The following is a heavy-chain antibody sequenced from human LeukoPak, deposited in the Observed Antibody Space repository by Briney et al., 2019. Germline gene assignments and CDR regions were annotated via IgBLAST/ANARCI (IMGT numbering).Heavy chain of an antibody. D-gene: IGHD5-12*01. J-gene: IGHJ4*02. CDR1: GGSISSYY. CDR2: IYYSGST. CDR3: ARRRSLPQGYSGYDPLGYFDY. Sequence: SETLSLTCTVSGGSISSYYWSWIRQPPGKGLEWIGYIYYSGSTNYNPSLKSRVTISVDTSKNQFSLKLSSVTAADTAVYYCARRRSLPQGYSGYDPLGYFDYWGQGTLVTVSS. V-gene: IGHV4-59*08.